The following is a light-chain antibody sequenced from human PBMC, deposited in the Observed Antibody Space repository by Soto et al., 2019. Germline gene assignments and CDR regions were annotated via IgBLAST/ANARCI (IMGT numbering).Light chain of an antibody. CDR2: TNN. J-gene: IGLJ1*01. CDR1: GSNIGNNP. V-gene: IGLV1-44*01. Sequence: QSVLTQPPSASGTPGQRVTISCSGSGSNIGNNPVTWYQQISGTAPKLLIYTNNQRPSGVPDRFSGSKSGTSASLAISGLQSEDEADYYCAAWDDSLNGFYAFGSGTQLTVL. CDR3: AAWDDSLNGFYA.